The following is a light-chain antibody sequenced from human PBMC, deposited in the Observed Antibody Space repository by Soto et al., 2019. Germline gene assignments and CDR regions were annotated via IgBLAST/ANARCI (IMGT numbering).Light chain of an antibody. J-gene: IGKJ4*01. Sequence: EVVMTQSPATLSVSPGEGATLSCRASQGIGDTLAWYQHKPRQTPRLLLYDTSTRATGGPARCSGSRSRTEFTLPINSVQAEGFAVYYCQRYCNWRLTIRCGT. CDR3: QRYCNWRLT. CDR2: DTS. CDR1: QGIGDT. V-gene: IGKV3-15*01.